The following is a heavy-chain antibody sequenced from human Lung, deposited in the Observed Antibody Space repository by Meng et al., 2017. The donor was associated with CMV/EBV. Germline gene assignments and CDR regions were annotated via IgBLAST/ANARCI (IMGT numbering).Heavy chain of an antibody. CDR1: DFTMGSYA. D-gene: IGHD2-8*01. CDR3: ARDGANCMNGVCGWFDP. CDR2: LSDDGRNE. J-gene: IGHJ5*02. V-gene: IGHV3-30*09. Sequence: SCVGSDFTMGSYAMHWVRQAPGKGLEWVTTLSDDGRNEYYADSVKGRFAISRDISKNTVYLQMNSLMLEDTAVYYCARDGANCMNGVCGWFDPWXQGTLVTVSS.